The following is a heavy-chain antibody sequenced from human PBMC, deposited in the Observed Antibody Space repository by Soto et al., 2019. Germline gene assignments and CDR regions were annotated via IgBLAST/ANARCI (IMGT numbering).Heavy chain of an antibody. CDR3: AKVATATRRPNYGMDV. Sequence: PGGSLRLSCAASGFTFSSYAMIWVRQAPGKGLEWVSAISGSGGSTYYADSVKGRFTISRDNSKNTLYLQMNSLRAEDTAVYYCAKVATATRRPNYGMDVWGQGTTVTAP. CDR2: ISGSGGST. D-gene: IGHD5-12*01. J-gene: IGHJ6*02. V-gene: IGHV3-23*01. CDR1: GFTFSSYA.